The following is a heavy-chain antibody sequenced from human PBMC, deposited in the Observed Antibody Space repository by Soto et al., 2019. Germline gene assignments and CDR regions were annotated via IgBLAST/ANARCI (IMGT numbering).Heavy chain of an antibody. D-gene: IGHD1-26*01. Sequence: SVKVSCKASGGTFSSYAISWVRQAPGQGLEWMGGIIPIFGTANYAQKFQGRVTITADESTSTAYMELSSPRSEDTAVYYCARHSGSFLNYYYYYGMDVWGQGTTVTVSS. J-gene: IGHJ6*02. CDR1: GGTFSSYA. V-gene: IGHV1-69*13. CDR3: ARHSGSFLNYYYYYGMDV. CDR2: IIPIFGTA.